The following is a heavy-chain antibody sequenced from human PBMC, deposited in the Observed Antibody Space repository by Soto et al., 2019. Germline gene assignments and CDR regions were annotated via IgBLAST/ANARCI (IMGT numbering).Heavy chain of an antibody. CDR3: ARHDSRGGSYDY. J-gene: IGHJ4*02. CDR1: GASISTYY. V-gene: IGHV4-59*08. CDR2: MYYGGST. D-gene: IGHD3-16*01. Sequence: SETLSLTCTVSGASISTYYWSWIRQPPGKGLEWIAFMYYGGSTSYNPSLKSRVTISADTSKNQFSLELRYVTAADTAVYYCARHDSRGGSYDYWGQGTLVTVS.